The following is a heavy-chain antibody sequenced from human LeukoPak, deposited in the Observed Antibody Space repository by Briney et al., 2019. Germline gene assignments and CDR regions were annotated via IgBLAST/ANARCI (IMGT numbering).Heavy chain of an antibody. CDR3: ARDHGWLVSFDY. CDR1: GDTFSSYA. Sequence: ASVKVSCKASGDTFSSYAISWVRQAPGQGLEWMGRIIPILGIANYAQKFQGRVTITADKSTSTAYMELSSLRSEDTAVYYCARDHGWLVSFDYWGQGTLVTVSS. CDR2: IIPILGIA. J-gene: IGHJ4*02. D-gene: IGHD6-19*01. V-gene: IGHV1-69*04.